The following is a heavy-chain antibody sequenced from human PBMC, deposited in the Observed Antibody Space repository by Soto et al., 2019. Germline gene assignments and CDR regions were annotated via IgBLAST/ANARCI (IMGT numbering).Heavy chain of an antibody. J-gene: IGHJ5*02. CDR2: IYYSGST. V-gene: IGHV4-59*01. CDR3: AREGYCRGGSCYGWFDP. CDR1: GGSISSYY. D-gene: IGHD2-15*01. Sequence: SETLSLTCTVSGGSISSYYWSWIRQPPGKGLEWIGYIYYSGSTNYNPSLKSRVTISVDTSKNQFSLKLSSVTAADTAVYYCAREGYCRGGSCYGWFDPWGKGTLVTVS.